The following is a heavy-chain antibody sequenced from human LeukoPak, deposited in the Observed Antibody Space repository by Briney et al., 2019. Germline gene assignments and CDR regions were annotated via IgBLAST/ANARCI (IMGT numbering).Heavy chain of an antibody. CDR2: IHLDGTT. J-gene: IGHJ4*02. D-gene: IGHD2-8*01. CDR3: AGGSDTNY. CDR1: GITVSYLH. V-gene: IGHV3-66*02. Sequence: GRSLRLSCTASGITVSYLHMNWVRQAPGKGLEWVSVIHLDGTTYYADSVKGRFTISRDNSKNRVYLEMNNLRPEDTALYYCAGGSDTNYWGQGTLVTVSS.